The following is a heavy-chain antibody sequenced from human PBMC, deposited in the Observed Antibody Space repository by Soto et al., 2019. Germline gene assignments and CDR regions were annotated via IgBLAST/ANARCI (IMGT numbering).Heavy chain of an antibody. J-gene: IGHJ5*02. Sequence: QVQLQESGPGLVKPSQTLSLTCTVSGGSISSGDYYWSWIRQPPGKGLEWIGYIYYSGSTYYNPSHTSRVTTSVDTSKNRFSPKLSSVTAADTAVYYCARERPDGSRLVPWGQGTLVTVSS. V-gene: IGHV4-30-4*01. CDR3: ARERPDGSRLVP. D-gene: IGHD6-13*01. CDR1: GGSISSGDYY. CDR2: IYYSGST.